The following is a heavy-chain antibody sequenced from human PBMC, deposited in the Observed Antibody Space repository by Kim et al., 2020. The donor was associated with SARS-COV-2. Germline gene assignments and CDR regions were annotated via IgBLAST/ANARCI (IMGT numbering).Heavy chain of an antibody. Sequence: SVKVSCKASGFTFTSSAVQWVRQARGQRLEWIGWIVVGSGNTNYAQKFQERVTITRDMSTSTAYMELSSLRSEDTAVYYCAADRPSGDFWSGYYRHYYYGMDVWGQGTTVTVSS. J-gene: IGHJ6*02. CDR3: AADRPSGDFWSGYYRHYYYGMDV. CDR1: GFTFTSSA. CDR2: IVVGSGNT. D-gene: IGHD3-3*01. V-gene: IGHV1-58*01.